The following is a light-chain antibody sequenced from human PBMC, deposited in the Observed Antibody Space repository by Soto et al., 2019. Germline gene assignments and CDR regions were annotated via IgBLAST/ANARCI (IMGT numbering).Light chain of an antibody. CDR3: QQYNSFPWT. J-gene: IGKJ1*01. CDR2: KAS. CDR1: QSIINW. Sequence: DIQMTQSPSTLSASVGDRVTITCRASQSIINWLGWYQQKPGKAPKLLIYKASSLESGVPSRFSGSGSGTDFTLTIIRLQPDDFATYYCQQYNSFPWTFGQGTKVDIK. V-gene: IGKV1-5*03.